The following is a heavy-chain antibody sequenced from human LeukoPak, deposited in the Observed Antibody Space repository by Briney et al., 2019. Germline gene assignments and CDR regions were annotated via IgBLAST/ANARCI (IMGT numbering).Heavy chain of an antibody. V-gene: IGHV1-69*13. CDR1: GGTFSSYA. D-gene: IGHD2-2*01. CDR2: IIPIFGTA. Sequence: GASVKVSCKASGGTFSSYAISWVRQAPGQGLEWMGGIIPIFGTANYAQKFQGRVTITADESTSTAYMELSSLRSEDTAVYYCARDLRDIVVVPAASHYYYYGMDVWGKGTTVTVSS. CDR3: ARDLRDIVVVPAASHYYYYGMDV. J-gene: IGHJ6*04.